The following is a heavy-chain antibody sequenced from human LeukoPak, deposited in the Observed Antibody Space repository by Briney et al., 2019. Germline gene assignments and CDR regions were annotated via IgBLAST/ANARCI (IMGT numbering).Heavy chain of an antibody. CDR3: AKDLGNSFDY. CDR1: GFTFSGYG. D-gene: IGHD4-23*01. J-gene: IGHJ4*02. V-gene: IGHV3-30*02. CDR2: IHYDGSDK. Sequence: GGSLRLSCAASGFTFSGYGMHWVRQAPGKGLEGVAFIHYDGSDKYYADSVKGRFTISRDNSQNTLYLQMNSLRAEDTAVYYCAKDLGNSFDYWGQGTLVTVSS.